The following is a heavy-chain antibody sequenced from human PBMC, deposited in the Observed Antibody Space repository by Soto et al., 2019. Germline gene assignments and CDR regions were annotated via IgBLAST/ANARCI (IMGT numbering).Heavy chain of an antibody. Sequence: GGSLRLSCAASGFTFNNYAMNWVRQSPGKGLEWVSAISGSGGSTYYRDSVKGRFTVSRDNSKNTLYLQMNSLRAEDTAIYYCAKVNDNSWGSYRHPDYWGQGTLVTVSS. CDR3: AKVNDNSWGSYRHPDY. V-gene: IGHV3-23*01. D-gene: IGHD3-16*02. CDR2: ISGSGGST. J-gene: IGHJ4*02. CDR1: GFTFNNYA.